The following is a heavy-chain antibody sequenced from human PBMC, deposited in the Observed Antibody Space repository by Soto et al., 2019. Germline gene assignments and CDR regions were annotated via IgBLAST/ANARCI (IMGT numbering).Heavy chain of an antibody. V-gene: IGHV3-23*01. CDR2: ISSSGATR. D-gene: IGHD1-20*01. J-gene: IGHJ5*02. CDR3: AKDSGCVNNACAYDP. CDR1: GFTFSNYA. Sequence: GGSLRLSCAASGFTFSNYAMNWVRQAPGEGLEWVSTISSSGATRYYADSVKGRFTISRDNSKNTLYLRVNSLRAEDTAVYFCAKDSGCVNNACAYDPWGQGTLVTVSS.